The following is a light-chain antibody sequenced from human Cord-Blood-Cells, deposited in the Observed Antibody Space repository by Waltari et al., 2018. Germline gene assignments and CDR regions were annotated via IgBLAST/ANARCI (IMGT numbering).Light chain of an antibody. CDR1: SRAVGGYNY. V-gene: IGLV2-14*01. CDR2: DVS. Sequence: QSALTQPASVSGPPGQSITISCTGTSRAVGGYNYVSWYQQHPGKAPKLMIYDVSNRPSGVSNRFSGSKSGNTASLTISGLQAEDEADYYCSSYTSSSTYVFGTGTKVTVL. J-gene: IGLJ1*01. CDR3: SSYTSSSTYV.